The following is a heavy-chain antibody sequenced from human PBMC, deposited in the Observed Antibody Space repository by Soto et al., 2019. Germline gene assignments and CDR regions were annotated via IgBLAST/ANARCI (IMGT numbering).Heavy chain of an antibody. CDR3: ARAGITIFGVPAPNWFDP. CDR1: GGSISSGGYY. D-gene: IGHD3-3*01. Sequence: SETLSLTCTVSGGSISSGGYYWSWIRQHPGKGLEWIGYIYYSGSTYYNPSLKSRVTISVDTSKNQFSLKLSSVTAADTAVYYCARAGITIFGVPAPNWFDPWGQGTLVTVSS. CDR2: IYYSGST. J-gene: IGHJ5*02. V-gene: IGHV4-31*03.